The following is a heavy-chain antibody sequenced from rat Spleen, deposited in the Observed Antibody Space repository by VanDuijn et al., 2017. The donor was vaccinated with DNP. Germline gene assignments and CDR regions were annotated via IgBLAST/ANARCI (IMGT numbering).Heavy chain of an antibody. V-gene: IGHV2-41*01. D-gene: IGHD1-2*01. J-gene: IGHJ3*01. CDR2: MWNTRGT. CDR3: GRERERESLGYSSYIAY. CDR1: GFSLTRYH. Sequence: QVQLKESGPGLVQPSQTLSLTCTVSGFSLTRYHVHWVRQPPGKGLEWMGVMWNTRGTRYNPALNSRLSIFKDTSKSQVFLKMNNLQTEDTATYYCGRERERESLGYSSYIAYWGQGTLVTVSS.